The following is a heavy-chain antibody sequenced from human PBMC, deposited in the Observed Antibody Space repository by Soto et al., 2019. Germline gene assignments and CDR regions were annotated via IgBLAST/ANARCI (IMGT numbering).Heavy chain of an antibody. V-gene: IGHV3-33*01. CDR3: ARDFGRDQPIDY. D-gene: IGHD3-16*01. J-gene: IGHJ4*02. Sequence: GGSLRLSCVASGFTLSKYGLHWVRQAPGKGLEWVAVVWHDGTNKYYADSVKGRFTISRDNSKNTLYLQMNSLRAEDTALYYCARDFGRDQPIDYWGQGTPVTVSS. CDR1: GFTLSKYG. CDR2: VWHDGTNK.